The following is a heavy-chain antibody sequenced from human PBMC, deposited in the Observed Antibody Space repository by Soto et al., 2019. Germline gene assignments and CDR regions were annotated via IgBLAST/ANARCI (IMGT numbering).Heavy chain of an antibody. Sequence: ASVKVSCKASGYTFTSYDINWVRQATGQGLEWMGWMNPNSGNTGYAQKFQGGVTMTRNTSISTAYMELSSLRSEDTAVYYCARGPDFWSGYYNGNWFDPWGQGTLVTVSS. D-gene: IGHD3-3*01. V-gene: IGHV1-8*01. CDR2: MNPNSGNT. CDR1: GYTFTSYD. CDR3: ARGPDFWSGYYNGNWFDP. J-gene: IGHJ5*02.